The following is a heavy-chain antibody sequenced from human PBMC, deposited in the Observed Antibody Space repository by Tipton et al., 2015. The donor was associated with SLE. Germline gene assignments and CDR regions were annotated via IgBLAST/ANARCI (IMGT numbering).Heavy chain of an antibody. J-gene: IGHJ4*02. Sequence: QSGAEVKKPGESLKISCKGSGYRINNYWIGWFRQRPGKGLEWMGIIYPGDSDTRYSPSFQGQVTISADKSITTAYLQWSSLKASDTAMYYCARSEYTYDFEYWGQGTLVTVSS. CDR2: IYPGDSDT. D-gene: IGHD5-18*01. CDR3: ARSEYTYDFEY. V-gene: IGHV5-51*03. CDR1: GYRINNYW.